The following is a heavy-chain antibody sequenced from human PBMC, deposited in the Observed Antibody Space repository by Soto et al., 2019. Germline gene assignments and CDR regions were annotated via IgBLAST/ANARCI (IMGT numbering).Heavy chain of an antibody. J-gene: IGHJ3*02. D-gene: IGHD2-15*01. CDR1: GGTFSSYA. CDR3: AGTARRLLLFTWDGAFDI. Sequence: QVQLVQSGAEVKKPGSSVKVSCKASGGTFSSYAISWVRQAPGQGLEWMGGIIPIFGTANYAQKFQGRVTITADESASTAYMELSSRRSEDTAVYYCAGTARRLLLFTWDGAFDIWGQGTMVTVSS. CDR2: IIPIFGTA. V-gene: IGHV1-69*12.